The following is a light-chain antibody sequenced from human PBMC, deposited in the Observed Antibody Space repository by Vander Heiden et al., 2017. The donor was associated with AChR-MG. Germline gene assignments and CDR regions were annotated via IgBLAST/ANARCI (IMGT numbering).Light chain of an antibody. CDR2: GAS. Sequence: EIVLTQSPDTLSLSPGERATLSCRASQSVSNSYLAWYQQKPGQAPRFLIYGASSRATGIPDRFSGSGYGTDFTLTITRREPEDFAVYYCQQYGGSPLLTFGGGTKVEIK. CDR3: QQYGGSPLLT. V-gene: IGKV3-20*01. CDR1: QSVSNSY. J-gene: IGKJ4*01.